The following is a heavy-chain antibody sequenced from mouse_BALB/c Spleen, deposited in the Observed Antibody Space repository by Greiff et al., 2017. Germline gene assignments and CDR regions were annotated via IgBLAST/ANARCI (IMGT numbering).Heavy chain of an antibody. V-gene: IGHV14-3*02. Sequence: EVHLVESGAELVKPGASVKLSCTASGFNIKDTYMHWVKQRPEQGLEWIGRIDPANGNTKYDPKFQGKATITADTSSNTAYLQLSSLTSEDTAVYYCADDYDVDYYAMDYWGQGTSVTVSS. CDR2: IDPANGNT. CDR1: GFNIKDTY. D-gene: IGHD2-4*01. J-gene: IGHJ4*01. CDR3: ADDYDVDYYAMDY.